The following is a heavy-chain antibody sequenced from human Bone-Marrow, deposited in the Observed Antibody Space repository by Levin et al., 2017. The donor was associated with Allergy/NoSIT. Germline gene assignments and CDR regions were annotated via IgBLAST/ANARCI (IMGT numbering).Heavy chain of an antibody. CDR1: GGTFSSYP. D-gene: IGHD6-19*01. Sequence: SVKVSCKASGGTFSSYPISWVRQAPGQGLEWMGRIIPILGIANYAQKFQGRVTITADKSTSTAYMELSSLRSEDTAVYYCARDRESGWYGSYYYYDGMDVWGQGTTVTVSS. V-gene: IGHV1-69*04. CDR2: IIPILGIA. J-gene: IGHJ6*02. CDR3: ARDRESGWYGSYYYYDGMDV.